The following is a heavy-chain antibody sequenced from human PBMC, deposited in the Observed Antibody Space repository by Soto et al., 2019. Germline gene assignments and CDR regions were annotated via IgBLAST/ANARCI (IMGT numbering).Heavy chain of an antibody. CDR3: ARDDAFDNENGFDM. D-gene: IGHD3-3*02. Sequence: VGSLRLSCAVSGFPFSFYGFHWVRQSPGKGLEWLGVIVSDGSAIYHADSLEGRFFISRDNSKDILYLQMNSLRVEDTAVYYCARDDAFDNENGFDMWGQGTMVTVSS. J-gene: IGHJ3*02. CDR2: IVSDGSAI. V-gene: IGHV3-33*01. CDR1: GFPFSFYG.